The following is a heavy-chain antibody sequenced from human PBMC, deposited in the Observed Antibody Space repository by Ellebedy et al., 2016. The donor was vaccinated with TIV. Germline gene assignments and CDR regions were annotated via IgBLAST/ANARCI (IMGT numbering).Heavy chain of an antibody. CDR3: VRGDPLVLGY. Sequence: GKSLKISXVASGYTFTSYPLNWVRQAPGKGLEWVSGIGISPGNIYYADSVKGRFTISRDNARNSLYLQMNSLRDEDTAVYYCVRGDPLVLGYWGQGTLVTVSS. CDR1: GYTFTSYP. CDR2: IGISPGNI. J-gene: IGHJ4*02. D-gene: IGHD6-13*01. V-gene: IGHV3-48*02.